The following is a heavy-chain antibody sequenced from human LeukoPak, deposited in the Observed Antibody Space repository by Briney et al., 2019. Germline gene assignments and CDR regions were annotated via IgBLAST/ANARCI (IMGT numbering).Heavy chain of an antibody. Sequence: PGGSLRLSCAASGFTFDDYGMSWIRQPPGKGLEWIGEINHSGSTNYNPSLKSRVTMSVDTSKNQFSLKLNSVTAADTAVYYCARVPARRVVTTPTYFDYWGQGTLVTVSS. CDR3: ARVPARRVVTTPTYFDY. CDR1: GFTFDDYG. V-gene: IGHV4-34*01. D-gene: IGHD2-21*02. J-gene: IGHJ4*02. CDR2: INHSGST.